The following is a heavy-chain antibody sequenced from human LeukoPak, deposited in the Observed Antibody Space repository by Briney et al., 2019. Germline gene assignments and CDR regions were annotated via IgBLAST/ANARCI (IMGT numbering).Heavy chain of an antibody. J-gene: IGHJ4*02. Sequence: GGSLRLSCLTSGFTLSTNAMSWVRQAPGKGLEWVSGISGSGASTYYADSVKGRFTISRDDSRNTLYLQMNSLRGDDTAVYYCAKDVGKWESLHFFDYWGQGTLVTVSS. CDR3: AKDVGKWESLHFFDY. D-gene: IGHD1-26*01. V-gene: IGHV3-23*01. CDR2: ISGSGAST. CDR1: GFTLSTNA.